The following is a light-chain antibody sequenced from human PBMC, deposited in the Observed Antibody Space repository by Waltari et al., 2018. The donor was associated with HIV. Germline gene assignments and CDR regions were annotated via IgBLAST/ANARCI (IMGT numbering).Light chain of an antibody. CDR2: NYT. CDR1: TSNIGNNF. Sequence: QSVLTQQPSVSATPGQKVTISCSGSTSNIGNNFGYWYQPIPGTRPKLLIFNYTERPSGIPARFSGSKSGTSATLGITGLQTVDEADYYCATWDSSLNGLLFGGGTKLTAL. J-gene: IGLJ2*01. CDR3: ATWDSSLNGLL. V-gene: IGLV1-51*01.